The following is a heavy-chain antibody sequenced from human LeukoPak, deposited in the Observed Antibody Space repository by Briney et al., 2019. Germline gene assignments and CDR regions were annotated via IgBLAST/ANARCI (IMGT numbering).Heavy chain of an antibody. CDR3: ARDGTYTDYDPDFDI. CDR1: GFTFSSYA. J-gene: IGHJ4*02. CDR2: ISDSGGST. D-gene: IGHD5-12*01. V-gene: IGHV3-23*01. Sequence: PGGSLRLSCAASGFTFSSYAMTWVRQAPGEGLEWVSAISDSGGSTYYADSVKGRFTISRDNSKNTLYLQMNSLRAEDTAVFYCARDGTYTDYDPDFDIWGQGTLVTVSS.